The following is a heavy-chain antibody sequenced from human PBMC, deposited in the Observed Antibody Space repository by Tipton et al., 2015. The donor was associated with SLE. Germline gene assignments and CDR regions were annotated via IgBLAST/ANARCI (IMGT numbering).Heavy chain of an antibody. Sequence: TLSLTCAVSGGSISNCAYSWSWIRQPPGKGLEWIGYIYHSGSTYYNPSLNSRVTISIDGSKNKFSLSLTSVTAADTAMYYCARSLLAYDSSAYYQIDSWGQGTLVTVSS. V-gene: IGHV4-30-2*01. CDR3: ARSLLAYDSSAYYQIDS. D-gene: IGHD3-22*01. J-gene: IGHJ4*02. CDR2: IYHSGST. CDR1: GGSISNCAYS.